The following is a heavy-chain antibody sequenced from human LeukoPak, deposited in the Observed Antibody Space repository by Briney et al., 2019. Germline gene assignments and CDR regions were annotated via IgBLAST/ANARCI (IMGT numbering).Heavy chain of an antibody. CDR2: INPNSGGT. V-gene: IGHV1-2*02. CDR1: GYTFTGYY. Sequence: GASVKVSCKASGYTFTGYYMHWVRQAPGQGLEWMGWINPNSGGTNYAQKFQGRVTMTRDTSISTAYMELSRLRSDDTAVYYCAREYDYVWGSPYYFDYWGQGTLVTVSS. J-gene: IGHJ4*02. CDR3: AREYDYVWGSPYYFDY. D-gene: IGHD3-16*01.